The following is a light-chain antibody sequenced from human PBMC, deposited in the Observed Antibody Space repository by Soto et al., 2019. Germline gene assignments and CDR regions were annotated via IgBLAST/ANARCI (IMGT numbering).Light chain of an antibody. CDR1: QSVSSY. CDR3: QQHSNWPPIT. Sequence: EIVMTQSPATLSVSPGERATLSCRASQSVSSYLAWYQQKPCQAPRLLIYDASNRATGIPARFSGSGSGTDFTLTISSLEPEDFAVYYCQQHSNWPPITFGQGTRLEIK. V-gene: IGKV3-11*01. J-gene: IGKJ5*01. CDR2: DAS.